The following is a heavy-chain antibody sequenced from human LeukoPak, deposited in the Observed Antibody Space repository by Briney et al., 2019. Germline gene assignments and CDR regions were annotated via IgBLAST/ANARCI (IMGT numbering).Heavy chain of an antibody. J-gene: IGHJ4*02. CDR3: AKDSSYYYLDY. CDR2: IWYDGSKK. CDR1: VFTFSDYG. D-gene: IGHD3-22*01. Sequence: GGSLRLSCAASVFTFSDYGMSWVRQAPGKGLEWVAVIWYDGSKKYHADSVKGRFTISRDNSKNTLYLQMNSLRDEDSAVYYCAKDSSYYYLDYWGQGTLVTVSS. V-gene: IGHV3-33*06.